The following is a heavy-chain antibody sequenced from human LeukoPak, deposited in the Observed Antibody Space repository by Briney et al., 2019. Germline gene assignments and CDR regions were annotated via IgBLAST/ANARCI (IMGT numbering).Heavy chain of an antibody. J-gene: IGHJ3*01. CDR1: GFTFSNYG. Sequence: AGGSLRLSCSGSGFTFSNYGIHWVRQAPGKGLEWVAFIRYGGTNEYYADSVKGRFTISRDNSKRSLFLQMNSLKPDDTGVYYCAKSRAPTANPDAFDVWGQGAKVTVSS. V-gene: IGHV3-30*02. CDR2: IRYGGTNE. D-gene: IGHD4/OR15-4a*01. CDR3: AKSRAPTANPDAFDV.